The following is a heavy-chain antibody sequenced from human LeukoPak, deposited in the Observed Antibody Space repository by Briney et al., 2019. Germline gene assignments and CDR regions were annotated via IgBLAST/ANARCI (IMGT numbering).Heavy chain of an antibody. D-gene: IGHD2-2*01. Sequence: GESLKISCKASGYTFISYWIAWVRQMPGKGLEWMGIIYPGDSDTRYSPSFQGQVTISADKSISTAYLQWSSLKASDAAMYYCARWHVVVPAAMSGWFDPWGQGTLVTVSS. J-gene: IGHJ5*02. CDR1: GYTFISYW. V-gene: IGHV5-51*01. CDR2: IYPGDSDT. CDR3: ARWHVVVPAAMSGWFDP.